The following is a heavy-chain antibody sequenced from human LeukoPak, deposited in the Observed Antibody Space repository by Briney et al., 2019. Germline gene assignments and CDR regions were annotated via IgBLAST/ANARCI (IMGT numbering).Heavy chain of an antibody. CDR1: GYSFTAYY. D-gene: IGHD6-13*01. J-gene: IGHJ4*02. V-gene: IGHV1-2*02. CDR2: INPNSGVT. CDR3: ARDDSSSWSPATY. Sequence: ASVKVSCKAYGYSFTAYYMHWVRQGPGQGLEWMGWINPNSGVTNYAQKFQGRVTMTRDTSINTAYMELSRLRSDDTAMYYCARDDSSSWSPATYWGQGTLVTVCS.